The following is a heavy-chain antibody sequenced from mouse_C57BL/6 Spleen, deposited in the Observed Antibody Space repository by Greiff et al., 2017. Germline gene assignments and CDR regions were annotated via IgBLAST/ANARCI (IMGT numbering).Heavy chain of an antibody. V-gene: IGHV1-82*01. CDR2: IYPGDGDT. Sequence: QVQLKESGPELVKPGASVKISCKASGYAFSSSWMNWVKQRPGKGLEWIGRIYPGDGDTNNNGKFKGKATLTADKSSSTAYMQLSSLTSEDSAVYFCARWYYGSSYPFAYWGQGTLVTVSA. D-gene: IGHD1-1*01. CDR3: ARWYYGSSYPFAY. CDR1: GYAFSSSW. J-gene: IGHJ3*01.